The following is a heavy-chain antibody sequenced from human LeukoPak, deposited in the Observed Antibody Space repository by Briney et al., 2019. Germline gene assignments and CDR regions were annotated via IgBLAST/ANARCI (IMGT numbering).Heavy chain of an antibody. CDR2: IYHSGST. D-gene: IGHD2-2*01. CDR1: GGSISSSNW. V-gene: IGHV4-4*02. Sequence: PSGTLSLTCAVSGGSISSSNWWSWVRQPPGKGLEWIGEIYHSGSTNYNPSLKSRVTISLDKSKNQFSLKLSSVTAADTAVYYCARSVQYQLPTMGYWGQGTLVTVSS. J-gene: IGHJ4*02. CDR3: ARSVQYQLPTMGY.